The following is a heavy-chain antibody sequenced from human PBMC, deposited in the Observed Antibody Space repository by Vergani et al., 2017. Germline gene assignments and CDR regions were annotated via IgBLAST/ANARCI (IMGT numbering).Heavy chain of an antibody. V-gene: IGHV4-59*01. D-gene: IGHD3-10*01. CDR1: GGSMSGYY. Sequence: QVRLQESGPGLVKPSDTLSLTCSVSGGSMSGYYWSWIRKPPGKELEWIGYMYHSGSTNYNPTLETRVTISGDTSKNQFSLKLNSVTAADTAVYYCGRVADFYGLGSRLLDLWGQGILVTVSS. CDR3: GRVADFYGLGSRLLDL. CDR2: MYHSGST. J-gene: IGHJ5*02.